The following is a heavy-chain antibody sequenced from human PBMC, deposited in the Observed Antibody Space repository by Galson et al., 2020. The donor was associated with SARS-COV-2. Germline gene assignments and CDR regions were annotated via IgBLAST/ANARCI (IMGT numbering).Heavy chain of an antibody. CDR1: GGSISSGGYY. CDR3: AATSGLIVATILDFDY. CDR2: IYYSGST. V-gene: IGHV4-39*01. J-gene: IGHJ4*02. D-gene: IGHD5-12*01. Sequence: SQTLSLTYTVSGGSISSGGYYWGWIRQPPGKGLEWIGSIYYSGSTYYNPSLKSRVTISVDTSKNQFSLKLSSVTAADTAVYYCAATSGLIVATILDFDYWGQGTLVTVSS.